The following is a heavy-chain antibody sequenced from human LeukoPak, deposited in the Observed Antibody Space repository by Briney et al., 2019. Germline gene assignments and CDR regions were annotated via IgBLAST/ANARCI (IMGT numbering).Heavy chain of an antibody. CDR1: GGTFSSYA. V-gene: IGHV1-69*05. J-gene: IGHJ4*02. Sequence: RASVKVSCKASGGTFSSYAISWVREAPGQGLEWMGGIIPIFGTANYAQKFQGRVTMTTDTSTSTAYMELRSLRSDDTPMYYCTRDTYYYDSSGYPGDYWGQGTLVTVSS. D-gene: IGHD3-22*01. CDR3: TRDTYYYDSSGYPGDY. CDR2: IIPIFGTA.